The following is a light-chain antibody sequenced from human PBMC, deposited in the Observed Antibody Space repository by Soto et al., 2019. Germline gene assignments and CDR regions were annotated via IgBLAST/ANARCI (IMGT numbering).Light chain of an antibody. V-gene: IGKV3-20*01. CDR1: QSVTNNY. CDR3: QQANSFPFT. CDR2: GAS. J-gene: IGKJ3*01. Sequence: EIVLTQSPGTLSLSPGERATLSCRASQSVTNNYLAWYQQKPGQAPRLLIHGASSRAAGIPDRFSGSGSGTDFTLTISSLQPEDFATYYCQQANSFPFTFGPGTRVDIK.